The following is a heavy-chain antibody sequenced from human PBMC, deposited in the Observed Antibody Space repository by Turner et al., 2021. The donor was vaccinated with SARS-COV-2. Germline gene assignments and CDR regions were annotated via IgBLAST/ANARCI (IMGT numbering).Heavy chain of an antibody. CDR3: AGLYQGIAAVVISWFDP. V-gene: IGHV1-69*04. D-gene: IGHD6-13*01. J-gene: IGHJ5*02. CDR2: SLPILGIA. Sequence: QVQLVQSGAEGKKPGSSVKVSCKASGGPFSSDAISWVRQAPGQGLEWQGRSLPILGIANYAQKFQGRVTVTAEKTTNIAYMELTSQRSENTAGYYCAGLYQGIAAVVISWFDPWGQGTMVTVSS. CDR1: GGPFSSDA.